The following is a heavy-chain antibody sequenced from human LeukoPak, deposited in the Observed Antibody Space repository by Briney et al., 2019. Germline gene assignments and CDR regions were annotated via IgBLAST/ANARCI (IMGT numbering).Heavy chain of an antibody. Sequence: ASVKVSCKASGYIYTCYYMHWVRQAPGQGLEWMGWINPNNGGTDYAQRFQGRATMTRDTSISTAYMELSSLRSDDTAVYFCTRREGKRYFDWFFSWGQGTLVTVSS. D-gene: IGHD3-9*01. V-gene: IGHV1-2*02. J-gene: IGHJ5*01. CDR3: TRREGKRYFDWFFS. CDR2: INPNNGGT. CDR1: GYIYTCYY.